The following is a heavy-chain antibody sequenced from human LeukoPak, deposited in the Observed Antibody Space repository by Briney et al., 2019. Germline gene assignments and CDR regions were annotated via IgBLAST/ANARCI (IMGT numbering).Heavy chain of an antibody. D-gene: IGHD2-8*01. J-gene: IGHJ4*02. CDR2: IWYDGSNI. V-gene: IGHV3-33*01. CDR1: GFTFSNYD. Sequence: GGSLRLSCAVSGFTFSNYDMHWVRQAPGKGLEWVAVIWYDGSNIHYADSVKGRFTISRDNSKNTLYLQMNTLRAEDTAVYYCAREPGGVVYFDYWGQGNPGTVS. CDR3: AREPGGVVYFDY.